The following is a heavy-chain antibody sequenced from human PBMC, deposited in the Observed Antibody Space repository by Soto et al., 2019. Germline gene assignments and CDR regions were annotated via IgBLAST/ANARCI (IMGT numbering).Heavy chain of an antibody. CDR2: ISYDGSNK. CDR1: GFTFSSYA. Sequence: GGSLRLSCAASGFTFSSYAMHWVRQAPGKGLEWVAVISYDGSNKYYADSVKGRFTISRDNSKNTLYLQMNSLRAEDTAFYSCPTDKPTMSVAGMGYFHHWGQGTLVTVSS. J-gene: IGHJ1*01. V-gene: IGHV3-30-3*01. D-gene: IGHD6-19*01. CDR3: PTDKPTMSVAGMGYFHH.